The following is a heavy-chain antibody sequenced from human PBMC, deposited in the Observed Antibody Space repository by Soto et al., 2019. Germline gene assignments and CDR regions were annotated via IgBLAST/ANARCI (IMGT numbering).Heavy chain of an antibody. CDR3: AREDRITIFGVVTSAARGLDY. D-gene: IGHD3-3*01. V-gene: IGHV1-2*04. CDR2: INPNSGGT. Sequence: GASVKVSSKASGYTLTGYYMHWVRQAPGQGLEWMGWINPNSGGTNYAQKFQGWVTMTRDTSISTAYMELSRLRSDDTAVYYCAREDRITIFGVVTSAARGLDYWGQGTLVTVSS. J-gene: IGHJ4*02. CDR1: GYTLTGYY.